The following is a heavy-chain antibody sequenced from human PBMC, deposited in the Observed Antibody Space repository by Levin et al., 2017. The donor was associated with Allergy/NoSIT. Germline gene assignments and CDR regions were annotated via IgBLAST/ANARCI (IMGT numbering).Heavy chain of an antibody. V-gene: IGHV4-59*01. CDR1: GGSISSYY. Sequence: SQTLSLTCTVSGGSISSYYWSWIRQPPGKGLEWIGYIYYSGSTNYNPSLKSRVTISVDTSKNQFSLKLSSVTAADTAVYYCARGESGTGVFTWGQGTLVTVSS. CDR2: IYYSGST. CDR3: ARGESGTGVFT. D-gene: IGHD3-10*01. J-gene: IGHJ5*02.